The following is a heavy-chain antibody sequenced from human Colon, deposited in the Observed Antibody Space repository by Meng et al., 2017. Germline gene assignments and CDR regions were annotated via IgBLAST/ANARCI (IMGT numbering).Heavy chain of an antibody. J-gene: IGHJ4*02. CDR3: ARHISILGQRGFDY. Sequence: VVVQGVGPVPVEPSGTLPPPCAVSGGSISSNWWSWVRQPPGKGLGWIGEFFHTGRTNYDPSLKSRVTISVDKSNNQFSLKLTSVTAADTAVYYCARHISILGQRGFDYWGQGTLVTVSS. V-gene: IGHV4-4*02. CDR1: GGSISSNW. D-gene: IGHD3/OR15-3a*01. CDR2: FFHTGRT.